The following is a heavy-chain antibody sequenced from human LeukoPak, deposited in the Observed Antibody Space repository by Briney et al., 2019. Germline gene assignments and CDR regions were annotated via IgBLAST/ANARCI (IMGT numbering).Heavy chain of an antibody. CDR2: ISGSGGST. V-gene: IGHV3-23*01. CDR1: GFTFSSYA. J-gene: IGHJ4*02. D-gene: IGHD3-10*01. Sequence: PGGSLRLSCAASGFTFSSYAMSWVRQAPGTGLEWVSAISGSGGSTYYADSVKGRFTISRDNSKNPLYLQMNSLRAEDTAVYYCAKTYGSGSYYNSLDYWGQGTLVTVST. CDR3: AKTYGSGSYYNSLDY.